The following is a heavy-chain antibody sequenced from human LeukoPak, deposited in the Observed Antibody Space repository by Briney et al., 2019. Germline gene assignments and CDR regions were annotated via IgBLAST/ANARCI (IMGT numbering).Heavy chain of an antibody. Sequence: ASVKVSCKASGYTFTSYYMHWVRQAPGQGLEWMGIINPSGGSTSYAQKFQGRGTMTRDTSTSTVYMELSSLRSEDTAVYYCARCSAYILTGYPYEILGSRHFDYWGQGTLVTVSS. CDR1: GYTFTSYY. J-gene: IGHJ4*02. CDR3: ARCSAYILTGYPYEILGSRHFDY. CDR2: INPSGGST. D-gene: IGHD3-9*01. V-gene: IGHV1-46*01.